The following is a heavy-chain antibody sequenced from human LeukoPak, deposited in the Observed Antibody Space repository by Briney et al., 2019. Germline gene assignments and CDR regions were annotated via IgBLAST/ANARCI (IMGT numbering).Heavy chain of an antibody. CDR3: ARALYYYDSSGYYDFDY. Sequence: GASVKVSCKASGYTFTSYGISWVRQAPGQGLEWMGWISAYNGNTNYAQKLQGRVTVTTDTSTSTAYMELRSLRSDDTAVYYCARALYYYDSSGYYDFDYWGQGTLVTVSS. D-gene: IGHD3-22*01. CDR1: GYTFTSYG. J-gene: IGHJ4*02. CDR2: ISAYNGNT. V-gene: IGHV1-18*01.